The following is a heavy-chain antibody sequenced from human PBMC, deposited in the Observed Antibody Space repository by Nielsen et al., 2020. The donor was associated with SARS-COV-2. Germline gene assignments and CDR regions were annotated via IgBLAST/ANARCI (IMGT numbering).Heavy chain of an antibody. Sequence: GESLKISCAASGFTFSNYAMSWVRQAPGKGLEWVSAISGSGGSTYYADSVKGRFTISRDNSKNTLYLQMNSLRAEDTAVYYCAKHRGSPLLDFDYWGQGTLVTVSS. CDR2: ISGSGGST. V-gene: IGHV3-23*01. CDR1: GFTFSNYA. CDR3: AKHRGSPLLDFDY. J-gene: IGHJ4*02. D-gene: IGHD3-10*01.